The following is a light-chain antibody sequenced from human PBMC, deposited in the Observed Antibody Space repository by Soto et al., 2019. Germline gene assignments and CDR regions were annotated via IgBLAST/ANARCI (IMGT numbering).Light chain of an antibody. CDR3: QQYGTSPT. Sequence: EIVLTQSPGTLSLSPGERATLSCRASQSVSSSYLAWYQQKPGQAPRLLIYDASSRATGIPDRFSVSGSGTDFTLTISRLEPEDFAVYYCQQYGTSPTFGQGTRLEIK. V-gene: IGKV3-20*01. J-gene: IGKJ5*01. CDR2: DAS. CDR1: QSVSSSY.